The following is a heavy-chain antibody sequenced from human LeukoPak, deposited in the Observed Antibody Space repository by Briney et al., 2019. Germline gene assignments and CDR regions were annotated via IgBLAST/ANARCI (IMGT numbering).Heavy chain of an antibody. Sequence: ASVKVSCMASGYTFTGYYMHWVRQAPGQGLEWMGRINPNSGGTNYAQKFQGRVTMTRDTSISTAYMELSRLRSDDTAVYYCAREGFWSGYYTHNWFDPWGQGTLVTVSS. CDR2: INPNSGGT. V-gene: IGHV1-2*06. CDR1: GYTFTGYY. CDR3: AREGFWSGYYTHNWFDP. D-gene: IGHD3-3*01. J-gene: IGHJ5*02.